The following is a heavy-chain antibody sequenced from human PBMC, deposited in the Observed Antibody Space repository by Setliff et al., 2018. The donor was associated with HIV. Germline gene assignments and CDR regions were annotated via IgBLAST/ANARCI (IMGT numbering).Heavy chain of an antibody. Sequence: SETLSLTCTVSGGSFSDYYWTWIRRPPNEGLEWIGEINDRGNTSYMPSLRSRVTISVDTSKNQFSLKLTSVTAADSAIYYCARGRHIEATIPLDHWGQGTLVTVSS. V-gene: IGHV4-34*01. CDR3: ARGRHIEATIPLDH. CDR2: INDRGNT. CDR1: GGSFSDYY. D-gene: IGHD5-12*01. J-gene: IGHJ4*02.